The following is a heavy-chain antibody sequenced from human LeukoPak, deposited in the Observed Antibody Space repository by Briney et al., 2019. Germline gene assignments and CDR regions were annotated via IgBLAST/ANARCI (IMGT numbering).Heavy chain of an antibody. Sequence: GGSLRLSCSVSGFSFSSYAMHWVRQAPGKGLEYVSSISSNGDSTYYADSVKGRFTISRDNSKNTLFLQMSSLRAEDTAVYYCARGPGSSSWYLTPEGGYYFDYWGQGTLVTVSS. V-gene: IGHV3-64D*09. J-gene: IGHJ4*02. CDR1: GFSFSSYA. CDR3: ARGPGSSSWYLTPEGGYYFDY. CDR2: ISSNGDST. D-gene: IGHD6-13*01.